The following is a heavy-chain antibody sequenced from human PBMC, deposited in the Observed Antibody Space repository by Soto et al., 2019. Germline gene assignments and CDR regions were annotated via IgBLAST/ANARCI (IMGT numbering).Heavy chain of an antibody. CDR3: ATEPIYYNDGSGYYPLGH. D-gene: IGHD3-22*01. CDR1: GYSFATYG. J-gene: IGHJ4*02. Sequence: ASVKVSCKASGYSFATYGFSWVRQAPGQGLECVGWISAHNGDTHYSQKFQGRVTLTTDTSTNTGYMELRSLTSDDTAVYFCATEPIYYNDGSGYYPLGHWGQGTLVTVS. V-gene: IGHV1-18*04. CDR2: ISAHNGDT.